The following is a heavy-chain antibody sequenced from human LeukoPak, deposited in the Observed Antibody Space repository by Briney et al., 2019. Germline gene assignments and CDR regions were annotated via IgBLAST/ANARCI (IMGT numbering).Heavy chain of an antibody. D-gene: IGHD6-19*01. Sequence: SETLSLTCIVSGGSISSYYWSWLRQPPGKGLEWIGYIYYSGSTNYKPSLKSRVTISVDTSKNQFSLRLSSVTAADTAVYYCARRAFSSGCYYFDYWGQGTLVTVSS. J-gene: IGHJ4*02. CDR1: GGSISSYY. CDR3: ARRAFSSGCYYFDY. CDR2: IYYSGST. V-gene: IGHV4-59*08.